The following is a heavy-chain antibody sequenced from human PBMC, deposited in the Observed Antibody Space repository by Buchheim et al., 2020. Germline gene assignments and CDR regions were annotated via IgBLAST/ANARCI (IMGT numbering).Heavy chain of an antibody. V-gene: IGHV3-7*01. J-gene: IGHJ4*02. D-gene: IGHD2-15*01. CDR3: ARDFWWLWDY. Sequence: EVQLVESGGGLVQPGGSLRLSCAASGFPFSTYWMSWVRQAPGTGLEWVANIKEDGSDKYYVDSVKGRFTVSRDKAKSTLYPQLNSLRSEDTAVYYCARDFWWLWDYWGQGTL. CDR1: GFPFSTYW. CDR2: IKEDGSDK.